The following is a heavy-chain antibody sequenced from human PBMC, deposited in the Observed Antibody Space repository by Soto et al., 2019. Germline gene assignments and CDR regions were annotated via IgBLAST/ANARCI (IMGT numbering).Heavy chain of an antibody. CDR3: ARGGAVVVPGAVDRHNWFYP. CDR2: VIPILGMA. CDR1: GGTFSSYS. Sequence: QVQLVQSGAEVKKPGSSVKVSCEASGGTFSSYSFSWVRQAPGQGLEWMGRVIPILGMANYAQKFQGRVTITEDKSTSTVHMEMRSLRSEDTAVYYCARGGAVVVPGAVDRHNWFYPWGQGTLVTVSS. J-gene: IGHJ5*02. V-gene: IGHV1-69*02. D-gene: IGHD2-2*01.